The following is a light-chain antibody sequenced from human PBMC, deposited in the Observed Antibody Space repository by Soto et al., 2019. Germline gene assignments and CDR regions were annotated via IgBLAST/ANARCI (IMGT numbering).Light chain of an antibody. J-gene: IGKJ4*02. CDR2: GAS. V-gene: IGKV1-8*01. Sequence: AVRLTQSPSSLSASIGDRVTITCRASPGVNNYLAWYRQSPGKAPQLLIYGASTLQSGVPSRFSGSASGTDFTLTINYLRSEDFATYYCQQYSDGLTFGRGTKV. CDR1: PGVNNY. CDR3: QQYSDGLT.